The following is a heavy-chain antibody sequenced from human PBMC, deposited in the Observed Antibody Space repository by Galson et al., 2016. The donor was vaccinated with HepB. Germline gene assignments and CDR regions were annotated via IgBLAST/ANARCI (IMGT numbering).Heavy chain of an antibody. J-gene: IGHJ4*02. V-gene: IGHV3-30*18. CDR3: AKRHEYCPPVGCSVDY. Sequence: SLRLSCAASGLTFSNFWMTWVRQAPGKGLEWVAADSIDGRRKFYADSVKGRFTISRDNSNNILFLQMSSLRADDTAVYFCAKRHEYCPPVGCSVDYWGQGTLVTVSS. CDR1: GLTFSNFW. CDR2: DSIDGRRK. D-gene: IGHD2/OR15-2a*01.